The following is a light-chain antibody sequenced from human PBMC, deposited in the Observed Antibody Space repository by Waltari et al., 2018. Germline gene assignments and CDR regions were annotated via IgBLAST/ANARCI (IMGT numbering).Light chain of an antibody. CDR2: EVS. J-gene: IGLJ2*01. CDR3: SSYTPSATLL. CDR1: SSAVGTYNR. V-gene: IGLV2-18*02. Sequence: QSALTQPPSVPGPPGQSVTISGRGTSSAVGTYNRVSWYQQPPGTAPKLIIFEVSSRPSGVPDRFSGSKSGSTASLTISGLQAEDEGDYYCSSYTPSATLLFGGGTKLTVL.